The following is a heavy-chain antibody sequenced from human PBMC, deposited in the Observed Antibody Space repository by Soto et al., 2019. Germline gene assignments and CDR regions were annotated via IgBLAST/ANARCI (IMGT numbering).Heavy chain of an antibody. D-gene: IGHD5-12*01. CDR1: GGSISSYY. CDR2: IYYSGST. Sequence: SETLSLTCTVSGGSISSYYWSWIRQPPGKGLEWIGYIYYSGSTNYNPSLKSRVTISVDTSKNQFSLKLSSVTAADTAVYYCARGNTDVDIVATNYPIFDYWGQGPLVTVSS. V-gene: IGHV4-59*01. CDR3: ARGNTDVDIVATNYPIFDY. J-gene: IGHJ4*02.